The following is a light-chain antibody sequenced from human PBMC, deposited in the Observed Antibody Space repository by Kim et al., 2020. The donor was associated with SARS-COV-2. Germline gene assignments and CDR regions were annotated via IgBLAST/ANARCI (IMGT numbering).Light chain of an antibody. CDR3: QQSFNTPHT. CDR2: AAS. Sequence: ASVWDRVTLACRASQSVRTYLNWHQQKPGSAPKLLIFAASTLQSGVPSRFSGSGSGTEFTLTISSLQPEDFATYYCQQSFNTPHTFGQGTKLEI. CDR1: QSVRTY. J-gene: IGKJ2*01. V-gene: IGKV1-39*01.